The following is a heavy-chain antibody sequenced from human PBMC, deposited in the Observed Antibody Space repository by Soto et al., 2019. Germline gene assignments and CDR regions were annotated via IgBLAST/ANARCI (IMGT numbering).Heavy chain of an antibody. D-gene: IGHD3-10*01. J-gene: IGHJ6*02. Sequence: QVQLVQSGAEVKKPGSSVKVSCKASGGTFSSYAISWVRQAPGQGLEWMGGIIPSFGTANYAQKFQGRVTVTADESTSTGYMELSSLRSEETAVYYCARPRGGDYYYGMDVWGQGTTVTVSS. CDR2: IIPSFGTA. V-gene: IGHV1-69*01. CDR1: GGTFSSYA. CDR3: ARPRGGDYYYGMDV.